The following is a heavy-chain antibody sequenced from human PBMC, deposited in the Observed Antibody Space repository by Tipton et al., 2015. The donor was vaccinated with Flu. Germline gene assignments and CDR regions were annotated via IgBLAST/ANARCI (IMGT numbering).Heavy chain of an antibody. CDR3: AGRGRQWLVRDAFDI. CDR2: ISSSGSTI. Sequence: SLRLSCAASGFTFSDYYVSWIRQAPGKGLEWVSYISSSGSTIYYADSVKGRFTISRDNAKNSLYLQMNSLRAEDTAVYYCAGRGRQWLVRDAFDIWGQGTMVTVSS. J-gene: IGHJ3*02. V-gene: IGHV3-11*04. CDR1: GFTFSDYY. D-gene: IGHD6-19*01.